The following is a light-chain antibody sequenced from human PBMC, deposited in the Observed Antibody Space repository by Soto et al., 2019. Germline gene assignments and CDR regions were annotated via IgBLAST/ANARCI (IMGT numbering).Light chain of an antibody. J-gene: IGKJ4*01. CDR1: RSVSGSY. CDR3: HQRGSWPLT. V-gene: IGKV3-20*01. Sequence: IVLTQTPGTRVLSSGDRATLSRRARRSVSGSYLAWYQQKPGQAPTLLIYGASNRATGIPARFSGSGSGTDFTLTISSLEPEDSAVYYCHQRGSWPLTFGGGTKVDIK. CDR2: GAS.